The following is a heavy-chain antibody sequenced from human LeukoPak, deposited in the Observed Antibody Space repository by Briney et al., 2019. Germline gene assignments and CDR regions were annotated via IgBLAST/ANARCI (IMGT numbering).Heavy chain of an antibody. CDR2: IIPIFGTA. CDR1: GGTFSSYA. D-gene: IGHD3-22*01. Sequence: ASVKVSCKASGGTFSSYAISWVRQAPGQGLEWMGGIIPIFGTANYAQKFQGRVTITTDESTSTAYMELSSLRSEDTAVYYRASRDDSSGYYQGYWGQGALVTVSS. J-gene: IGHJ4*02. V-gene: IGHV1-69*05. CDR3: ASRDDSSGYYQGY.